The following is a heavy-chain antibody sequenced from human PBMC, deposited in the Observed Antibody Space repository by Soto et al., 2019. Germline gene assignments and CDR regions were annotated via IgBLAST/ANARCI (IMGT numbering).Heavy chain of an antibody. CDR3: AGGIAAAGTSYYYYGMDV. J-gene: IGHJ6*02. CDR2: IIPILGIA. D-gene: IGHD6-13*01. V-gene: IGHV1-69*02. CDR1: GGTFSSYT. Sequence: GPPVKVSCKASGGTFSSYTISWVRQAPGQGLEWMGRIIPILGIANYAQKFQGRVTITADKSTSTAYMELSSLRSEDTAVYYCAGGIAAAGTSYYYYGMDVWGQGTTVTVSS.